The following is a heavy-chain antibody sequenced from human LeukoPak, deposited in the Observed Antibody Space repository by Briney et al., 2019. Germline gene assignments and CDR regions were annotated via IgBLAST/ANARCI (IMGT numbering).Heavy chain of an antibody. Sequence: ASVKVSCKASGYTFTNYYMHWVRQAPGHGLEWMGIVNPSGGSTSYAQKFQGRVTMTRDTSTSTVYMELSSLRSEDTALYYCARDLRVAVAGTIDGFDIWGQGTMVTVSS. D-gene: IGHD6-19*01. CDR3: ARDLRVAVAGTIDGFDI. J-gene: IGHJ3*02. CDR2: VNPSGGST. CDR1: GYTFTNYY. V-gene: IGHV1-46*01.